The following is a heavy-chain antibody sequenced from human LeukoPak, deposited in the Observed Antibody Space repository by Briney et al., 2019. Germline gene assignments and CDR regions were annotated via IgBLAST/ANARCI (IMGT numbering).Heavy chain of an antibody. CDR1: VGSFSGYY. Sequence: SETLSLTCAVYVGSFSGYYWSWIRQPPGKGLEWIGDINHSGSTNFNPSLKSRVIISVDTSKNQFPLKVNSVTAADTAIYYCAITGPPYYGSGSPFDYWGQGTLVTVSS. CDR3: AITGPPYYGSGSPFDY. D-gene: IGHD3-10*01. CDR2: INHSGST. V-gene: IGHV4-34*01. J-gene: IGHJ4*02.